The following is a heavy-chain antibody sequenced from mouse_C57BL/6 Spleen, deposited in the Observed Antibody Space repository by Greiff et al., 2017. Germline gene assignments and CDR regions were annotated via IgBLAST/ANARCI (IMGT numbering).Heavy chain of an antibody. CDR2: IYPGDGDT. J-gene: IGHJ1*03. CDR3: AREYYGSSYGYFEV. V-gene: IGHV1-82*01. CDR1: GYAFSSSW. D-gene: IGHD1-1*01. Sequence: QVQLQQSGPELVKPGASVKISCRASGYAFSSSWMNWVKQRPGKGLEWIGRIYPGDGDTNYNGKFKGKATLTADKSSSTAYMQLSSLTSEDSAVYFCAREYYGSSYGYFEVWGTGTTVTVSS.